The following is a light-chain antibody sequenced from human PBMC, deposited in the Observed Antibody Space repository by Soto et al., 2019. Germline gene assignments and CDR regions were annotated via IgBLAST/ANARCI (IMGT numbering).Light chain of an antibody. CDR2: DVF. Sequence: QSALTQPPSVSGSPGQSVTISCTGTSSDVGSYNGVSWYQQPPGTAPKLMIYDVFNRPSGVPDRFSGSKSGNTASLTISGLQAEDEGDYYCSSYTPSGTYVFGTGTKVTVL. CDR1: SSDVGSYNG. V-gene: IGLV2-18*02. CDR3: SSYTPSGTYV. J-gene: IGLJ1*01.